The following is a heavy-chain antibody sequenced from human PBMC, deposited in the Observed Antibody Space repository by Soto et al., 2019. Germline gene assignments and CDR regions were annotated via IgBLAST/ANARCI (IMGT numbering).Heavy chain of an antibody. Sequence: QVQLVQSGAEVKKPGSSVKVSCKASGGTFSSYTISWVRQAPGQGLEWMGRIIPILGIANYAQKFQGRVTITADKSTSTAYMELSSLRSEDTAVYYCASPPPGPYGDYDAPFDLWGSGTLVIVSS. V-gene: IGHV1-69*02. D-gene: IGHD4-17*01. CDR2: IIPILGIA. CDR3: ASPPPGPYGDYDAPFDL. CDR1: GGTFSSYT. J-gene: IGHJ2*01.